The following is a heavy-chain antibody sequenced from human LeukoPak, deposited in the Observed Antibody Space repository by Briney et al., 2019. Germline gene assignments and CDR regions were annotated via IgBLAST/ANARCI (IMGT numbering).Heavy chain of an antibody. CDR1: GGSMSNYY. Sequence: PSETLSLTCTVSGGSMSNYYWSWIRQPPGKGLEWIGYIYNSGTTNYNPSLKSRVTISGDTSKNQFSLKLSSVTAADTALYYCARGESSYALYYFDYWGRGTLVTVSS. V-gene: IGHV4-59*01. CDR3: ARGESSYALYYFDY. J-gene: IGHJ4*02. CDR2: IYNSGTT. D-gene: IGHD2-2*01.